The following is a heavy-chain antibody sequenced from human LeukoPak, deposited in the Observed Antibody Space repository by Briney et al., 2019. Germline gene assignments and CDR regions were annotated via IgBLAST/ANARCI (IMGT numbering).Heavy chain of an antibody. J-gene: IGHJ5*02. V-gene: IGHV3-30*04. D-gene: IGHD2-8*02. CDR2: ISYDGSNK. CDR3: ARDQMSGGTWFDP. Sequence: GGSLRLSCAASGFTFSSYAMHWVRQAPGKGLESVAVISYDGSNKYYADSVKGRFTISRDNSKNTLYLQMNSLRAEDTAVYYCARDQMSGGTWFDPWGQGTLVTVSS. CDR1: GFTFSSYA.